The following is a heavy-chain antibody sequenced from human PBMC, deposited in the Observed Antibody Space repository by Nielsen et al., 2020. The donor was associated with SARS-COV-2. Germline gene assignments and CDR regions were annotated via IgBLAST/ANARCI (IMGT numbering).Heavy chain of an antibody. CDR1: GYTFTSYY. CDR2: INPSGGST. Sequence: ASVKVSCKASGYTFTSYYMHWVRQAPGQGLEWMGIINPSGGSTSYARKFQGRVTMTRDTSASTAYMELSSLRSEDTAVYYCARDRSGYYSDYFDYWGQGTLVTVSS. V-gene: IGHV1-46*01. CDR3: ARDRSGYYSDYFDY. D-gene: IGHD3-22*01. J-gene: IGHJ4*02.